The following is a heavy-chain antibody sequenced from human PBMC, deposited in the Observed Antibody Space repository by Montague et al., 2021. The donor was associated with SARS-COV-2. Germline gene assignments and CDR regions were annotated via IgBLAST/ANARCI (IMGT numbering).Heavy chain of an antibody. CDR3: ASWSEGDSWYQASLDY. V-gene: IGHV4-4*02. CDR1: GDSISSSYW. D-gene: IGHD6-13*01. CDR2: IFHSGTT. Sequence: SETLSLTYAVSGDSISSSYWWNWVRQSPGKGLEWIGEIFHSGTTNYNQSLKSRITISVDKSRNQFSLRLSSVTAADTAIYYCASWSEGDSWYQASLDYWGQGTLITVSS. J-gene: IGHJ4*02.